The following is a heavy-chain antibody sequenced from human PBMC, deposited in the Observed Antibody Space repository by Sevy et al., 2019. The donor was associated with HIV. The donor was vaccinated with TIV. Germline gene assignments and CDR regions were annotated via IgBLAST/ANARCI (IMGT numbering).Heavy chain of an antibody. J-gene: IGHJ4*02. CDR3: AREGDSSGYYSYYFDY. CDR1: GGSISSGGYY. CDR2: IYYSGST. Sequence: SETLSLTCTVSGGSISSGGYYWSWIRQHPGKGLEWIGYIYYSGSTYYNPSLKSRVTISVDTSKNQFSLKLSSVTAADTAVYYYAREGDSSGYYSYYFDYWGQGTLVTVSS. D-gene: IGHD3-22*01. V-gene: IGHV4-31*03.